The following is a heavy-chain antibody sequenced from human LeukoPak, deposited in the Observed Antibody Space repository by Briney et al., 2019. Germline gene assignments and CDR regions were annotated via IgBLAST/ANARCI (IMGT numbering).Heavy chain of an antibody. D-gene: IGHD3-10*01. V-gene: IGHV1-8*03. J-gene: IGHJ6*03. CDR3: ARDGLGIPWSGERTYYYNYYMDV. Sequence: GASVKVSCKASGYTFTTYDINWVRQATGQGLEWMGWMNPNSGNTGYAQNFQGRVTITRNTSISTAYMELSSLRSEDTAVYYCARDGLGIPWSGERTYYYNYYMDVWGKGTTVIISS. CDR2: MNPNSGNT. CDR1: GYTFTTYD.